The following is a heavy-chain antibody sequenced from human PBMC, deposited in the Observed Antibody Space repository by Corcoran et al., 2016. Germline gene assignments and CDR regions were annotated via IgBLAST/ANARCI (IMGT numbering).Heavy chain of an antibody. CDR2: IHSDGSRT. V-gene: IGHV3-74*01. J-gene: IGHJ6*02. Sequence: EVQQVESGGGLVQPGGSLRLSCAASGFTFRSYWMHWVRQAPGKGLVWVSRIHSDGSRTSYADSVKGRFTSSRDKAKKTLYLQMNSLRAEDTAMYNCARATNTRRHYDLWRAPGDYYCGRDVWGQGTTVTVSS. CDR3: ARATNTRRHYDLWRAPGDYYCGRDV. CDR1: GFTFRSYW. D-gene: IGHD3-3*01.